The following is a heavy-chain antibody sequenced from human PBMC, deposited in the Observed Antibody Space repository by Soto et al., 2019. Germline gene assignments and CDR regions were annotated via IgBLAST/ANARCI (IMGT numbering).Heavy chain of an antibody. D-gene: IGHD2-8*01. CDR1: GFTFSSYG. J-gene: IGHJ6*02. CDR3: ARDPPCTNGVCNNYYYGMDV. V-gene: IGHV3-33*01. CDR2: IWYDGSNK. Sequence: GGSLRLSCAASGFTFSSYGMHWVRQAPGKGLEWVAVIWYDGSNKYYADSVKGRFTISRDNSKNTLYLQMNSLRAEDTAVYYCARDPPCTNGVCNNYYYGMDVWGQGTTVTVSS.